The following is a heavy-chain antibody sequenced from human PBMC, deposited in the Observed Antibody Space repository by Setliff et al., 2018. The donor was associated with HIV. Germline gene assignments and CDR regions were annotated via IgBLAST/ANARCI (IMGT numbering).Heavy chain of an antibody. CDR1: GYTFTSYD. J-gene: IGHJ5*02. V-gene: IGHV1-8*02. D-gene: IGHD3-9*01. Sequence: ASVKVSCKASGYTFTSYDINWVRQATGQGLEWMGWMNPNSGNTGFAQKFQGRVTMTRNTSISTAYMELRSLRSEDTAVYFCARTWGAGVTGYWFEPWGQGTRVTVSS. CDR2: MNPNSGNT. CDR3: ARTWGAGVTGYWFEP.